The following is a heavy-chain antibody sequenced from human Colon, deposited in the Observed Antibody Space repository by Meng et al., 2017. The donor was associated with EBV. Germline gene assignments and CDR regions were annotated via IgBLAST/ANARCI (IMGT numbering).Heavy chain of an antibody. CDR1: GYTFTGYY. CDR3: AREKSPGHFDY. Sequence: QVQLVQSGAEVKKPGASVKVSCKASGYTFTGYYMHWVRQAPGQGLEWLGTINPNNGGTNYAQRFQDRVTLTRDTSTSTVYMELSSLGSEDTALYYCAREKSPGHFDYLGQGILVTVSS. J-gene: IGHJ4*02. CDR2: INPNNGGT. V-gene: IGHV1-46*01.